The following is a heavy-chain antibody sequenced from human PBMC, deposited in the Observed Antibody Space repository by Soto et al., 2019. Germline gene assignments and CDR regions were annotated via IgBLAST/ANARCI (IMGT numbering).Heavy chain of an antibody. D-gene: IGHD3-3*01. J-gene: IGHJ6*03. CDR3: ARRGYYDFAMDV. CDR2: IYYSGST. CDR1: GGSISSGGYY. V-gene: IGHV4-31*03. Sequence: SETLSLTCTVSGGSISSGGYYWSWIRQHPGKGLEWIGYIYYSGSTYYNPSLKSRVTISVDTSKNQFSLKLSSVTAADTAVYYCARRGYYDFAMDVWGKGTTVTVSS.